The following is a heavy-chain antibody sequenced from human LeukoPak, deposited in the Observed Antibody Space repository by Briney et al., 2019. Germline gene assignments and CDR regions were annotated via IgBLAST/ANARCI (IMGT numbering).Heavy chain of an antibody. J-gene: IGHJ5*02. CDR1: GFTFSSYA. V-gene: IGHV3-30-3*01. CDR2: ISYDGSNK. Sequence: GGTLRLSCAASGFTFSSYAMHWVRQAPGKGLEWVAVISYDGSNKYYADSVKGRFTISRDNSKNTLYLQMNSLRAEDTAVYYCARGRFDPWGQGTLVTVSS. CDR3: ARGRFDP.